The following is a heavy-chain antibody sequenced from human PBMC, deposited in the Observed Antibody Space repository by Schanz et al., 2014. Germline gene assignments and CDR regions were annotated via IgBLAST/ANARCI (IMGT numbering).Heavy chain of an antibody. CDR1: GFTFSHYA. CDR2: ISGRVST. J-gene: IGHJ4*02. CDR3: AKVREWWPYYFDS. Sequence: DVQLLESGGDLVQPGGSLRLSCAASGFTFSHYAMSWVRQAPGKGLEWVSSISGRVSTYYADSVKGRFTISRDNSDNTLFLHLSSQRAEDTAVSYCAKVREWWPYYFDSWGQGTLVTVSS. D-gene: IGHD2-15*01. V-gene: IGHV3-23*01.